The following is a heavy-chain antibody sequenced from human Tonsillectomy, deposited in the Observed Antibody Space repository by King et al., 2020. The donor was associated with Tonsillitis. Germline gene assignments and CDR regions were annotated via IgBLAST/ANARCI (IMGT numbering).Heavy chain of an antibody. CDR3: ARDSVTSWGFLEGASVDFDY. CDR1: GYTFTSYG. CDR2: ISAYNGNT. J-gene: IGHJ4*02. Sequence: QLVQSGAEVKKPGASVKVSCKASGYTFTSYGISWVRQAPGQGLEWMGWISAYNGNTNYAQNFQGRVTMTTETSTRTAYMELRSLRSDDTAMYYCARDSVTSWGFLEGASVDFDYWGQGTLVTVSS. D-gene: IGHD3-3*01. V-gene: IGHV1-18*01.